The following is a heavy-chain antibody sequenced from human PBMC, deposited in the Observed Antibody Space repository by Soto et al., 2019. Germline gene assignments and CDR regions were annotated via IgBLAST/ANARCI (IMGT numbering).Heavy chain of an antibody. V-gene: IGHV3-23*01. CDR1: GFTLNSYA. Sequence: EVQLLESGGGLVQPGGSLRLSCVASGFTLNSYAMNWVRQAPGKGLEWVSAVRESGGGTYYADSVRGRFTISRDNSKNTLYLRMNSLRVGDTAVYYCAREEIAVSAPFDYWGQGTLVTVSS. D-gene: IGHD6-19*01. CDR2: VRESGGGT. J-gene: IGHJ4*02. CDR3: AREEIAVSAPFDY.